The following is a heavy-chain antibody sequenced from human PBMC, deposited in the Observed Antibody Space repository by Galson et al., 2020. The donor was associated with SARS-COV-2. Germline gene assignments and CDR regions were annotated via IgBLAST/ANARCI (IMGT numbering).Heavy chain of an antibody. CDR3: ARDRYYYDSSGYYYVVFYYGMDV. CDR1: GFTFSSYA. J-gene: IGHJ6*02. CDR2: ISYDGSNK. Sequence: GGSLRLSCAASGFTFSSYAMHWVHQAPGKGLEWVAVISYDGSNKYYADSVKGRFTISRDNSKNTLYLQMNSLRAEDTAVYYCARDRYYYDSSGYYYVVFYYGMDVWGQGTTVTVSS. D-gene: IGHD3-22*01. V-gene: IGHV3-30*04.